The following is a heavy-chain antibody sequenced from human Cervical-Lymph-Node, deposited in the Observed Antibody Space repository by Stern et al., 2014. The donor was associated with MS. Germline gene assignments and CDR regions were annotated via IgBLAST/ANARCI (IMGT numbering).Heavy chain of an antibody. Sequence: QVQLVQSGAEVKKPGASVKVSCKASGYTFTSYYIHWVRQAPGQGLEWMGIIIPSGGSTRYAQKFQGRVTMTRDTSTSTVSMELSSLRSEDTAVYYCAREVAGHRLGMMDVWGQGTTVTVSS. D-gene: IGHD6-19*01. CDR2: IIPSGGST. CDR3: AREVAGHRLGMMDV. CDR1: GYTFTSYY. J-gene: IGHJ6*02. V-gene: IGHV1-46*01.